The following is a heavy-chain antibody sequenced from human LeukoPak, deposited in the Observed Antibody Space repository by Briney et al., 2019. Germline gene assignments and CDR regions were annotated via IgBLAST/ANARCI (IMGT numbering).Heavy chain of an antibody. CDR1: GFTFSNAW. CDR2: IKSKTDGGTT. CDR3: TTTPGYSSGWYDVDY. Sequence: GGSLRLSCAASGFTFSNAWMSWVCQAPAKGLEWVGRIKSKTDGGTTDYAAPVKGRFTISRDDSKNTLYLQMNSLQTEDTAVYYCTTTPGYSSGWYDVDYWGQGTLVTVS. D-gene: IGHD6-19*01. J-gene: IGHJ4*02. V-gene: IGHV3-15*01.